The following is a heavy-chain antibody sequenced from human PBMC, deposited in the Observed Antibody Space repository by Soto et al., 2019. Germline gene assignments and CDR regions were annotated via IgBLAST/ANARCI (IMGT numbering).Heavy chain of an antibody. CDR1: GFASSSYA. J-gene: IGHJ4*02. CDR3: ARPFSSGWYGDFGF. D-gene: IGHD6-19*01. Sequence: LRLSCAASGFASSSYAMHWVRRAPGKGLEWVAVISYDASNKYYGDSVKGRFTISRDNSKKTMYLQMSSLRAEDTAVYYWARPFSSGWYGDFGFWGQGSLFTVSS. CDR2: ISYDASNK. V-gene: IGHV3-30-3*01.